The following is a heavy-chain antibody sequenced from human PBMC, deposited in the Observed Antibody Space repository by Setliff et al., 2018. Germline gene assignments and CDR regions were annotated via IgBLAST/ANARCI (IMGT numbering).Heavy chain of an antibody. Sequence: ASVKVSCKASGYTFRTYAMHWVRQAPGQRPEWMGWINAGNGNTKYSQKFQGRVTITADTSTDTAYMELSSLRSEDTAVYYCATRPKYYYASGSRQVDYWGQGTLVTVSS. CDR2: INAGNGNT. V-gene: IGHV1-3*01. J-gene: IGHJ4*02. D-gene: IGHD3-10*01. CDR3: ATRPKYYYASGSRQVDY. CDR1: GYTFRTYA.